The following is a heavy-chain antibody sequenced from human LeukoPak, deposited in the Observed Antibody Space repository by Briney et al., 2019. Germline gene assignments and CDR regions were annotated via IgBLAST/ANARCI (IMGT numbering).Heavy chain of an antibody. CDR3: ARELGYSGYDFGGFDY. V-gene: IGHV3-7*01. CDR2: IKQDGSEK. D-gene: IGHD5-12*01. CDR1: GFTFSSYW. J-gene: IGHJ4*02. Sequence: VGSLRLSCAASGFTFSSYWMSWVRQAPGKGLEWVANIKQDGSEKYYVDSVKGRFTISRDNAKNSLYLQMNSLRAEDTAVYYCARELGYSGYDFGGFDYWGQGTLVTVSS.